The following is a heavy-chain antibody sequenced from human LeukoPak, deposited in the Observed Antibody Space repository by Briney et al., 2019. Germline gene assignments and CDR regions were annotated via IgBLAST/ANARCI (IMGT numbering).Heavy chain of an antibody. CDR3: ARALCSSTSCYRNWFDP. V-gene: IGHV1-46*01. J-gene: IGHJ5*02. CDR1: GYTFTSYY. D-gene: IGHD2-2*02. CDR2: INPSGGST. Sequence: ASVKVSCKASGYTFTSYYMHWVRQAPGQGLEWMGIINPSGGSTSYAQKFQGRVTMTRDMSTGTVYMELSSLRSEDTAVYYCARALCSSTSCYRNWFDPWGQGTLVTVSS.